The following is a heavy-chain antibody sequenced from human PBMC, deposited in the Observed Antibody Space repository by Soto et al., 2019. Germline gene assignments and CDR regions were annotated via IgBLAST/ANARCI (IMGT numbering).Heavy chain of an antibody. CDR2: IYPGDSDT. CDR1: GYIFVNYW. Sequence: GESLKISCKGSGYIFVNYWIGWVRQMPGRGLEWVGIIYPGDSDTRYNPSFQGHVTISADRSVATAYLQWSSLRASDSAIYYCARSPLPPDGWGAFTWFDPWGQGTLVTVSS. J-gene: IGHJ5*02. V-gene: IGHV5-51*01. CDR3: ARSPLPPDGWGAFTWFDP. D-gene: IGHD3-16*01.